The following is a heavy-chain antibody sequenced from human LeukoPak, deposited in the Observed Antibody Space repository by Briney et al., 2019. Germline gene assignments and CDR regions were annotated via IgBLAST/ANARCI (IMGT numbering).Heavy chain of an antibody. Sequence: GGSLGLFCAASGFTFSSYAMSWVRQAPGKGLEWVSAISGSGGSTYYADSVKGRFTISRDNSKNTLYLQMNSLRAEDTAVYYCAKTVYYDFWSGYFFDYWGQGTLVTVSS. CDR1: GFTFSSYA. CDR3: AKTVYYDFWSGYFFDY. CDR2: ISGSGGST. J-gene: IGHJ4*02. D-gene: IGHD3-3*01. V-gene: IGHV3-23*01.